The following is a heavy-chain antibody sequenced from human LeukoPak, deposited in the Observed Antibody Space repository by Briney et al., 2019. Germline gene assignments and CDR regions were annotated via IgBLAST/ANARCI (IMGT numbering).Heavy chain of an antibody. CDR1: GFTLSSYW. CDR3: ASLYGSGKRWVDP. Sequence: GGSLRLSCAASGFTLSSYWMTWVRQAPGKGLEWVGRTRNKANSYTTEYAASVKGRFTISRDDSKNSLCLQMNSLKTEDTAVYYCASLYGSGKRWVDPWGQGTLVTVSS. CDR2: TRNKANSYTT. J-gene: IGHJ5*02. V-gene: IGHV3-72*01. D-gene: IGHD3-10*01.